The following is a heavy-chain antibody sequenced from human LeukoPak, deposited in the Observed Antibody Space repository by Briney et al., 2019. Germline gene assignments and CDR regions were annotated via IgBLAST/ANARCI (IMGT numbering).Heavy chain of an antibody. CDR1: GYTFTSYY. D-gene: IGHD3-10*01. J-gene: IGHJ5*02. CDR2: INPSGGST. CDR3: ARGVGLLWFGEPTPGDWFDP. Sequence: ASVKVSCKASGYTFTSYYMHWVRQAPGQGLEWMGIINPSGGSTSYAQKFQGRVTMTRDTSTSTVYMELSSLRSEDTAVYYCARGVGLLWFGEPTPGDWFDPWGQGTLVTVSS. V-gene: IGHV1-46*01.